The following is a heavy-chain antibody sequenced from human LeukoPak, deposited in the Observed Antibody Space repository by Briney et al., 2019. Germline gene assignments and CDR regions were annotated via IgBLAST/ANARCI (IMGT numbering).Heavy chain of an antibody. J-gene: IGHJ4*02. V-gene: IGHV3-30-3*01. CDR2: ISYDGSNK. CDR3: ARDLGY. Sequence: GGSLRLSCAASGFTFSTYAMHWVRQGPGKGLEWVAVISYDGSNKYYADSVKGRFTISRDNSKNTLYLQMNSLRAEDTAVYYCARDLGYWGQGTLVTVSS. CDR1: GFTFSTYA.